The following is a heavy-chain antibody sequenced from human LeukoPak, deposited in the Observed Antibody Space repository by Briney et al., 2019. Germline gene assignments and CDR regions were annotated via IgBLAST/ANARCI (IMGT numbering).Heavy chain of an antibody. J-gene: IGHJ6*02. V-gene: IGHV4-31*03. CDR3: ARDASLDV. CDR1: GGSISSGGYY. CDR2: IYYSGTT. Sequence: SDTLSLTCTVSGGSISSGGYYWNWIRQFSGKGLEWIGSIYYSGTTYYNPSLKNRVTISVDTSKNQFFLRLSSVTAADTAVYYCARDASLDVWGQGTTVTVSS.